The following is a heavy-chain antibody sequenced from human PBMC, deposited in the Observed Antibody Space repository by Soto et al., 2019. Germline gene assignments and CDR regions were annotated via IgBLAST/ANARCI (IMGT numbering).Heavy chain of an antibody. CDR1: GGSISSSNW. Sequence: SETLSLTCAVSGGSISSSNWWSWVRRPPGKGLEWIGEIYHSGSTNYNPSLKSRVTISVDKTKNQFSLKLSSVTAADTAVYYCARVTGYSGSAYYYGMDVWGQGTTVTVSS. J-gene: IGHJ6*02. D-gene: IGHD1-26*01. V-gene: IGHV4-4*02. CDR2: IYHSGST. CDR3: ARVTGYSGSAYYYGMDV.